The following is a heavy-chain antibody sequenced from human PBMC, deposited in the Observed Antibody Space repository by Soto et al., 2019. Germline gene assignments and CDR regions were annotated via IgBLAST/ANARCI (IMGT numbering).Heavy chain of an antibody. CDR3: SRVDPGETSPFDH. CDR2: INPFDGSR. J-gene: IGHJ4*02. Sequence: ASVKVSCKASGYTFTIYYTLWVRQAPGQGLEWMGWINPFDGSRMFAQSFQGRVTMTRDTSTSTVYMEVSSLRSEDTAVYYCSRVDPGETSPFDHWGQGTLVTVSS. D-gene: IGHD3-10*01. CDR1: GYTFTIYY. V-gene: IGHV1-46*03.